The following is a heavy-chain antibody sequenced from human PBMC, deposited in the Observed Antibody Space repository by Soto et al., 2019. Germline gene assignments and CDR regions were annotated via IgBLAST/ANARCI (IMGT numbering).Heavy chain of an antibody. J-gene: IGHJ6*02. CDR2: IKQDGSEK. V-gene: IGHV3-7*01. CDR1: GFTFSSYW. D-gene: IGHD3-9*01. CDR3: ARDGIFFGGYYYYGMDV. Sequence: PVGSLRLSCAASGFTFSSYWMSWVRQAPGKGLEWVANIKQDGSEKYYVDSVKGRFTISRDNAKNSLYLQMNSLRAEDTAVYYCARDGIFFGGYYYYGMDVWGQGTTVTVSS.